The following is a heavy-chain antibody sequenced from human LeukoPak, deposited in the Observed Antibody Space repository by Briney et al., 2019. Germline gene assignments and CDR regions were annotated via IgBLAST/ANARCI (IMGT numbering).Heavy chain of an antibody. V-gene: IGHV1-69*13. Sequence: SVEVSCKASGGTFSSYAISWVRQAPGQGLEWMGGIIPIFGTANYAQRFQGRVTITADESTSTAYMELSSLRSEDTAVYYCARSPFDSSGYHLSHYFDYWGQGTLVTVSS. J-gene: IGHJ4*02. D-gene: IGHD3-22*01. CDR3: ARSPFDSSGYHLSHYFDY. CDR2: IIPIFGTA. CDR1: GGTFSSYA.